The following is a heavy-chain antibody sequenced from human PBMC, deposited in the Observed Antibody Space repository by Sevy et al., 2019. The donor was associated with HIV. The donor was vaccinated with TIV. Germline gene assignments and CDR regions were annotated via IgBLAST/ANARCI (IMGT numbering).Heavy chain of an antibody. CDR2: MKQDGSEK. D-gene: IGHD5-18*01. V-gene: IGHV3-7*01. Sequence: GGSLRLSCAASGFTFSAYWMSWVRQAPGKGLEWVATMKQDGSEKYYVDSVKGRLTISRDNAKNSLYLQVNRLRAEDTAVYYGVRGGVGGFSYSLDTWGQGTLVTVSS. CDR3: VRGGVGGFSYSLDT. CDR1: GFTFSAYW. J-gene: IGHJ5*02.